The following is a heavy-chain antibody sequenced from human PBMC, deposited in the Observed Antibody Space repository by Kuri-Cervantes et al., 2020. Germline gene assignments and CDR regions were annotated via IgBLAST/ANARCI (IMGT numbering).Heavy chain of an antibody. V-gene: IGHV1-18*01. CDR1: GGTFSSYG. Sequence: ASVKVSCKASGGTFSSYGISWVRQAPGQGLEWMGWISAYNGNTNYAQKLQGRVTMTTDTSTSTAYMELRSLRSDDTAVYYCARVVAGLYYYYGMDVWGQGTTVTVSS. CDR2: ISAYNGNT. J-gene: IGHJ6*02. CDR3: ARVVAGLYYYYGMDV. D-gene: IGHD6-19*01.